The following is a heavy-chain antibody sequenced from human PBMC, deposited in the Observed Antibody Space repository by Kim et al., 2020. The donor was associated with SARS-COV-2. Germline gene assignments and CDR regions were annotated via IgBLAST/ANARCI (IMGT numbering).Heavy chain of an antibody. CDR3: ARHTHPYTVTTEVDAFDI. Sequence: GESLKISCKGSGYSFTSYWISWVRQMPGKGLEWMGRIDPSDSYTNYSPSFQGHVTISADKSISTAYLQWSSLKASDTAMYYCARHTHPYTVTTEVDAFDIWGQGTMVTVSS. D-gene: IGHD4-17*01. CDR2: IDPSDSYT. J-gene: IGHJ3*02. V-gene: IGHV5-10-1*01. CDR1: GYSFTSYW.